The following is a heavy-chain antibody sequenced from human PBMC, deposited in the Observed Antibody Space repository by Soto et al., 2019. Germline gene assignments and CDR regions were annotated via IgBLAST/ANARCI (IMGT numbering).Heavy chain of an antibody. CDR3: AKVNSIVGDGDHDY. V-gene: IGHV3-23*01. CDR1: GFTFTTYA. D-gene: IGHD4-17*01. CDR2: ISSSGDIP. J-gene: IGHJ4*02. Sequence: EVQLLESGGGLVQPGGSLRLSCAASGFTFTTYAMSWVRQPPGKGLEWVSGISSSGDIPYYADSVKGRFTISRDQSKKTVYLQMNSLKAEDTALYYCAKVNSIVGDGDHDYWGQGTLVSVSS.